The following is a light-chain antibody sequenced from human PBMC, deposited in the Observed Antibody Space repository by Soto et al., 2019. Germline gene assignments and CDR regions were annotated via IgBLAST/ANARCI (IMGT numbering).Light chain of an antibody. J-gene: IGKJ2*01. Sequence: EIVLTQSPATLSLSPGERATLSCRASQSVSSYLAWYQQKRGQAPRLLIFDASNRATGIPGRFSGSGSGTDFTLTISSLEPEDSAVYYCQQRNNWPRTFGQGTKLEIK. CDR2: DAS. CDR1: QSVSSY. CDR3: QQRNNWPRT. V-gene: IGKV3-11*01.